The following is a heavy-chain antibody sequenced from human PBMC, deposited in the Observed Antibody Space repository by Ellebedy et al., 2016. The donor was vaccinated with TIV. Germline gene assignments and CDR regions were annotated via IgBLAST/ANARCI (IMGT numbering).Heavy chain of an antibody. Sequence: GGSLRLXXAASGLTFSSYGMHWVRQAPGKGLEWITNISNDGKTIYYADSVKGRFTISRDNSKNTLYLQMSSLTAEDTAVYYCARLNWGRFAFDFWGQGTLVTVSS. CDR2: ISNDGKTI. CDR1: GLTFSSYG. CDR3: ARLNWGRFAFDF. V-gene: IGHV3-30*19. D-gene: IGHD7-27*01. J-gene: IGHJ4*02.